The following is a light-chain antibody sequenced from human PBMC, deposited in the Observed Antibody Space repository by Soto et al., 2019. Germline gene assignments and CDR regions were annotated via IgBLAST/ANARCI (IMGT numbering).Light chain of an antibody. CDR2: KAS. J-gene: IGKJ1*01. Sequence: DIQITQSHSTLSASVGDRVTITCRASQSISAGLAWYQQKPGKGPALLIYKASRLESGVPSRFSGSGSGTEFALTISSLQPADFATYYCQQYNTYSWPFGQGTKVDIK. CDR3: QQYNTYSWP. CDR1: QSISAG. V-gene: IGKV1-5*03.